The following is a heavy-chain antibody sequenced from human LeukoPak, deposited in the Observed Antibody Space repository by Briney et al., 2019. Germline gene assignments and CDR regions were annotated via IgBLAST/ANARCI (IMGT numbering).Heavy chain of an antibody. J-gene: IGHJ4*02. D-gene: IGHD2-8*01. V-gene: IGHV4-34*01. CDR3: ARQMVHAICFDY. Sequence: SETLSLTCAVHGGSFTDHYWSWVRQSPGKGLEWIGEINQSGSTTYNPALKSRVTISIDTSKNQFSLKVRSVTAADTAVYYCARQMVHAICFDYWSQGTLVTVSS. CDR2: INQSGST. CDR1: GGSFTDHY.